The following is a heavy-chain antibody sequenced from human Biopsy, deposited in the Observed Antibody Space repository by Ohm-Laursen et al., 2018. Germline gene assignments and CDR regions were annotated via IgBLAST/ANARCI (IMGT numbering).Heavy chain of an antibody. CDR2: IYNSETT. CDR3: ARHPTGFWFDP. Sequence: PSDTLSLTCAVSGDSISTGTTYYWAWLRQPPGKGLEWIGSIYNSETTFYNPSLKSRVAISVDTSTNQFSLKVSSVTAADTALYYCARHPTGFWFDPWGQGTLVIVSS. CDR1: GDSISTGTTYY. J-gene: IGHJ5*02. V-gene: IGHV4-39*01.